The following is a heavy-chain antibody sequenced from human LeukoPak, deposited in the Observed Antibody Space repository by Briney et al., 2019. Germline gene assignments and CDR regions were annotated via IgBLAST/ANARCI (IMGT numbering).Heavy chain of an antibody. CDR2: INGDGSTT. Sequence: GGSLRLSCAASGFTFSTYWINWVRQGPGKGLVWVALINGDGSTTTHADSVKGRFTISRDNAKNTVYLQMNSLRDEDTAVYYCARVYAGSPDYWGQGTQVTVSS. D-gene: IGHD3-10*01. CDR1: GFTFSTYW. V-gene: IGHV3-74*03. J-gene: IGHJ4*02. CDR3: ARVYAGSPDY.